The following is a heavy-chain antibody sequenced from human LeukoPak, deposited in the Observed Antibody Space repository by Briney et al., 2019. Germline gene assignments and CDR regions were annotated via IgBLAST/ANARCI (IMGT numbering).Heavy chain of an antibody. V-gene: IGHV4-59*08. D-gene: IGHD3-16*01. CDR1: GGSISGSYY. J-gene: IGHJ3*01. Sequence: RSETLSLLCTVSGGSISGSYYWSWLRQPPGEGLEWIGYIYYTGTTASNPSLKSRVTISLDTSKNQFSLNLSSVTAADTAVYYCARRWVYDKRAFDAWGQGTMVTVSS. CDR3: ARRWVYDKRAFDA. CDR2: IYYTGTT.